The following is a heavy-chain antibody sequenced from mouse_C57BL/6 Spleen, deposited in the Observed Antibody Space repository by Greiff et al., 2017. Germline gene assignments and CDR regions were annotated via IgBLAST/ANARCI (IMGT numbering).Heavy chain of an antibody. J-gene: IGHJ1*03. CDR2: IDPNSGGT. Sequence: QVHVKQSGAELVKPGASVKLSCKASGYTFTSYWMHWVKQRPGRGLEWIGRIDPNSGGTKYNEKFKSKATLTVDKPSSTAYMQLSSLTSEDSAVYYCARFITTVEGYWYFDVWGTGTTVTVSS. CDR1: GYTFTSYW. D-gene: IGHD1-1*01. V-gene: IGHV1-72*01. CDR3: ARFITTVEGYWYFDV.